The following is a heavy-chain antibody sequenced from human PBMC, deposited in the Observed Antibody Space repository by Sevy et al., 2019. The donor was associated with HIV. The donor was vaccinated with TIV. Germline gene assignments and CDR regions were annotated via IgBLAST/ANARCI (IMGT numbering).Heavy chain of an antibody. CDR3: ARGDILTGYYKFAFDI. D-gene: IGHD3-9*01. V-gene: IGHV1-46*01. J-gene: IGHJ3*02. Sequence: ASVKVSCKASGYTFTSYYMHWVRQAPGQGLEWMGIINPSGGSTGYARKFQGRVTMTRDTSTSTVYMELSSLRSEDTAVYYCARGDILTGYYKFAFDIWGQGTMVTVSS. CDR2: INPSGGST. CDR1: GYTFTSYY.